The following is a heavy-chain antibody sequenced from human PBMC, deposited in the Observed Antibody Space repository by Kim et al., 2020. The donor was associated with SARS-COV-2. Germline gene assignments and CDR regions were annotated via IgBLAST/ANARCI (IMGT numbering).Heavy chain of an antibody. V-gene: IGHV4-39*01. CDR3: ASPTAENYYGSGSYSDDY. Sequence: SETLSLTCTVSGGSISSSSYYWGWIRQPPGKGLEWIGSIYYSGSTYYNPSLKSRVTISVDTSKNQFSLKLSSVTAADTAVYYCASPTAENYYGSGSYSDDYWGQGTLVTVSS. J-gene: IGHJ4*02. CDR2: IYYSGST. CDR1: GGSISSSSYY. D-gene: IGHD3-10*01.